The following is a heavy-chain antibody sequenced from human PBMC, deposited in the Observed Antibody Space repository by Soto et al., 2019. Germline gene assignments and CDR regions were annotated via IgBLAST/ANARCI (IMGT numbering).Heavy chain of an antibody. CDR3: AREMATAGAYYYYYGMDV. CDR1: GGSISSSNW. CDR2: IYHSGST. Sequence: SETLSLTCAVSGGSISSSNWWSWVRQPPGKGLEWIGEIYHSGSTNYNPSLKSRVTISVDKSKNQFSLKLSSVTAADTAVYYCAREMATAGAYYYYYGMDVWGQGTTVTVSS. V-gene: IGHV4-4*02. J-gene: IGHJ6*02. D-gene: IGHD5-18*01.